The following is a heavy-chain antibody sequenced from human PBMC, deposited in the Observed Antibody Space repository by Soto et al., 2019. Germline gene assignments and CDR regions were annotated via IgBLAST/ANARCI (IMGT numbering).Heavy chain of an antibody. V-gene: IGHV3-74*01. CDR2: INGDGSST. Sequence: PGGSLRLSCAASGFTFSRYWMYWVRHAPGKGLVWVSRINGDGSSTTYAYSVKGRFTISRDNANNTLHLQMNSLRAEDTGLYYCASWGGSPRLWYFDLWGRGTLVTVSS. J-gene: IGHJ2*01. D-gene: IGHD1-26*01. CDR1: GFTFSRYW. CDR3: ASWGGSPRLWYFDL.